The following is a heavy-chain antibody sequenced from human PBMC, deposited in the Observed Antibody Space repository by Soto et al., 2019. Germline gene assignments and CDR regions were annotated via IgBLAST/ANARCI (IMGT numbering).Heavy chain of an antibody. CDR1: GFTFRSFG. D-gene: IGHD1-26*01. V-gene: IGHV3-30*18. Sequence: SLRLSCAASGFTFRSFGMHCIREAPGKGLEWVALISYDGTNKYYADSVSGRFTISRDNSKNTLYLEMNTLRVEDTAVYYCAKVLPATGIEGGGDAFDIWGQGTLVTVSS. J-gene: IGHJ3*02. CDR3: AKVLPATGIEGGGDAFDI. CDR2: ISYDGTNK.